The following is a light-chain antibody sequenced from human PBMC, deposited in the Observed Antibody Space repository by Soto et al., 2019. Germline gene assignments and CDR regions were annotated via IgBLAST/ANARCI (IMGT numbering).Light chain of an antibody. V-gene: IGKV3-20*01. CDR3: QQYGSSPQT. J-gene: IGKJ1*01. Sequence: EIVLTQSTGTLSLSAGERVTLSCRASQSVSSIYLAWYQQKTGPAPRLLIYGASSRDTGIPDRFSGSGSRTDFPLTISSLEPEDVSVYYCQQYGSSPQTFGQGTQVEIK. CDR1: QSVSSIY. CDR2: GAS.